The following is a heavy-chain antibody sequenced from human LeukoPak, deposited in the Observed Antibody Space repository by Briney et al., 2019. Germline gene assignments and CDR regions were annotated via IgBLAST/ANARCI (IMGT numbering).Heavy chain of an antibody. Sequence: SETRSLTCAVYGGSFSGYYWSWIRQPPGKGLEWIGEINHSGSTNYNPSLKSRVTISVDTSKNQFSLKLSSVTAADTAVYYCARSLDSSGWYGASDIWGQGTMVTVSS. V-gene: IGHV4-34*01. CDR2: INHSGST. CDR3: ARSLDSSGWYGASDI. CDR1: GGSFSGYY. J-gene: IGHJ3*02. D-gene: IGHD6-19*01.